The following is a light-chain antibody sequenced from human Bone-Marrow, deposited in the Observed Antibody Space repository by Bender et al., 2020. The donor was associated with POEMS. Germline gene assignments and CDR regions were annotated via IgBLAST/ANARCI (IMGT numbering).Light chain of an antibody. V-gene: IGLV2-14*03. J-gene: IGLJ1*01. CDR2: HVS. CDR1: SSDVGGYNF. Sequence: QSALTQTASVSGSPGQSITISCTGTSSDVGGYNFVSWYQQHPGKAPQLMIYHVSNRPSGISNRFSGSKSGNTASLTISGLQAEDETDYYCCSYAASGTYVFGTGTKVTVL. CDR3: CSYAASGTYV.